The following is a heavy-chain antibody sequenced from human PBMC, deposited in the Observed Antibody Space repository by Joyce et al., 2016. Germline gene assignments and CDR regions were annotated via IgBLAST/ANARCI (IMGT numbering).Heavy chain of an antibody. D-gene: IGHD3-10*01. CDR2: ITASSSFM. J-gene: IGHJ5*02. CDR1: GFSFESFA. V-gene: IGHV3-21*01. Sequence: DVQLVESGGGLVKPGGSLRLSCAASGFSFESFAMHWVRQAAGKGLEWGASITASSSFMDYAVSMTGRFTVSRDNAKNSLYLQMNSLRPEDTAVYYCVRENYGSGSTLHWFDPWGQGTLVTVSS. CDR3: VRENYGSGSTLHWFDP.